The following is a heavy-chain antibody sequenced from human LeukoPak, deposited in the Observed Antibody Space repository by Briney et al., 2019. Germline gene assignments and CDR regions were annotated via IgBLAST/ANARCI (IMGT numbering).Heavy chain of an antibody. CDR3: ARRPRRVMAFDY. D-gene: IGHD5-24*01. V-gene: IGHV3-66*04. Sequence: GGSLRLSCAASGFTVSSNYMSWVHQAPGKGLEWVSVIYSGGSTYYADSVKGRFTISRDNSKNTLYLQMNSLRAEDTAVYYCARRPRRVMAFDYWGQGTLVTVSS. CDR1: GFTVSSNY. J-gene: IGHJ4*02. CDR2: IYSGGST.